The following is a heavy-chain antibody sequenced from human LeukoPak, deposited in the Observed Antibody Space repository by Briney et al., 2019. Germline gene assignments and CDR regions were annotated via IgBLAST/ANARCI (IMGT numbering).Heavy chain of an antibody. V-gene: IGHV4-39*07. Sequence: SETLSLTCTVSGGSISSSSSYWGWIRQPPGKGLDWIGSIYYSGNTYYNPSLKSRVTISVDTSKNRFSLNLSSVTAADTAVYYCARGGAVSGPYDAFDIWGRGTMVTVSS. CDR2: IYYSGNT. CDR3: ARGGAVSGPYDAFDI. J-gene: IGHJ3*02. D-gene: IGHD6-19*01. CDR1: GGSISSSSSY.